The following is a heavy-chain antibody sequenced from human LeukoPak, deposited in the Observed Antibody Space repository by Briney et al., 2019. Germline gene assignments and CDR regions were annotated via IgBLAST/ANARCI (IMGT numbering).Heavy chain of an antibody. D-gene: IGHD4-23*01. V-gene: IGHV3-21*01. CDR1: GFTFSSYS. CDR3: VRALRDGGDY. Sequence: PGGSRRLSCAASGFTFSSYSMNWVRQAPGKGLEWVSSISSSSSYIYYADSVKGRFTISRDNAKNSLYLQMNSLRAEDTAVYYCVRALRDGGDYWGQGTLLTVSS. J-gene: IGHJ4*02. CDR2: ISSSSSYI.